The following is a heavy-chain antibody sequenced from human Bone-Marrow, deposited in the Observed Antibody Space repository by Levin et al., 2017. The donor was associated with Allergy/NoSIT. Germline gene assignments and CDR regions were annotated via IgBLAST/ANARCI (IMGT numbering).Heavy chain of an antibody. CDR3: ARDYDSGDYFRH. D-gene: IGHD4-17*01. Sequence: SQTLSLTCTVSGGSISHFYWSWIRLPAGKGLEWIGRIYGSGTTKYNPSLRSRVSMSVDTSKNEFSLKLTSVTAADTAVYFCARDYDSGDYFRHWGQGILVTVSS. J-gene: IGHJ4*02. V-gene: IGHV4-4*07. CDR1: GGSISHFY. CDR2: IYGSGTT.